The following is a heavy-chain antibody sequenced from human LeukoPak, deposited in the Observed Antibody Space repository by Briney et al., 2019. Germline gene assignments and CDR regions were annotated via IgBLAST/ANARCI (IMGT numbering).Heavy chain of an antibody. V-gene: IGHV3-15*01. J-gene: IGHJ6*03. Sequence: GGSLRLSCAASGFTFSNAWMSWVRQAPGKGLEWVGRIKSKTDGGTTDYAAPVKGRFTISRDDSKNTLYLQMNSLKTEDTAVYYCTTDPAGGGTMVRGVTYYYYYMDVWGKGTTVTISS. D-gene: IGHD3-10*01. CDR2: IKSKTDGGTT. CDR1: GFTFSNAW. CDR3: TTDPAGGGTMVRGVTYYYYYMDV.